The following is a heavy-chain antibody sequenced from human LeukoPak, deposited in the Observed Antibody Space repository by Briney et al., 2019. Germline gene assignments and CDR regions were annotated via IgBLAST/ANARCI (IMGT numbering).Heavy chain of an antibody. CDR1: GYTFTSYG. J-gene: IGHJ6*03. D-gene: IGHD2-2*01. CDR3: ARHYPEDIVVVPAAPSHMDV. CDR2: IIPIFGTA. Sequence: ASVKVSCKASGYTFTSYGISWVRQAPGQGLEWMGGIIPIFGTANYAQKFQGRVTITADESTSTAYMELSSLRSEDTAVYYCARHYPEDIVVVPAAPSHMDVWGKGTTVSVSS. V-gene: IGHV1-69*13.